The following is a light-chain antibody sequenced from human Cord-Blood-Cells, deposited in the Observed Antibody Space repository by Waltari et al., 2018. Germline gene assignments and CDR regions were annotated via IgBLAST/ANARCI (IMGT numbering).Light chain of an antibody. CDR1: QSVLYSSNDKNY. Sequence: DIVMTQSPDSLAVSLGERATINCKSSQSVLYSSNDKNYLAWYQQKPGQPPKLLIYWASTRESRVPDRFSGSGYGTDFTLTISSLQAEDGAVYYCQQYYSTPLTFGGGTKVEIK. V-gene: IGKV4-1*01. CDR2: WAS. J-gene: IGKJ4*01. CDR3: QQYYSTPLT.